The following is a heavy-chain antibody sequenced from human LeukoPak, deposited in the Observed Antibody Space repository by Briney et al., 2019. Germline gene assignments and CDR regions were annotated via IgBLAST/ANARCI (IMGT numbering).Heavy chain of an antibody. V-gene: IGHV4-38-2*02. CDR1: GYSISSGYY. Sequence: SETLSLTCTVSGYSISSGYYWGWIRQPPGKGLEWIGSIYHSGSTYYNPSLKSRVTMSVDTSKDQFSLKLSSVTAADTAVYYRARDYGGNPWYFDLWGRGTLVTVSS. CDR2: IYHSGST. CDR3: ARDYGGNPWYFDL. D-gene: IGHD4-23*01. J-gene: IGHJ2*01.